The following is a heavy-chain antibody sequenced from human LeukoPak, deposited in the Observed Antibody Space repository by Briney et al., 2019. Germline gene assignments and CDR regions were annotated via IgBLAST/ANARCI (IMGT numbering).Heavy chain of an antibody. CDR3: AKVRRCSSTSCYDAFDY. D-gene: IGHD2-2*01. Sequence: GRTLRLLCAASGFTFSSYSMRWVRQPPARGLEWVSAISGSGGSTYYADSVKGRFTISRDNSKNTLYLQMTSLRAEDTAVYYCAKVRRCSSTSCYDAFDYWGQGTLGTVSS. V-gene: IGHV3-23*01. CDR1: GFTFSSYS. J-gene: IGHJ4*02. CDR2: ISGSGGST.